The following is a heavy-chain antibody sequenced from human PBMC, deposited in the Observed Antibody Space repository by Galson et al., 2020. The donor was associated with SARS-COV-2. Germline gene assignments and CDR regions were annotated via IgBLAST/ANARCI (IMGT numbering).Heavy chain of an antibody. J-gene: IGHJ3*01. V-gene: IGHV5-10-1*01. CDR1: GYSFTSYW. D-gene: IGHD3-10*01. Sequence: HGESLKISCKGSGYSFTSYWISWVRQMPGKGLEWMGKIDPSDSYTKYSPSFQGHVTISADKSISTAYLQWSSLKASDTAMYYCARHPSESYDAFDVWGRGTMVTVSS. CDR3: ARHPSESYDAFDV. CDR2: IDPSDSYT.